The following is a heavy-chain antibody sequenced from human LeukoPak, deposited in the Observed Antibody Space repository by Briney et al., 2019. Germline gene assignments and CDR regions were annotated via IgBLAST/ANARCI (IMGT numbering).Heavy chain of an antibody. Sequence: PSQTLSLTCAVSGYSITSGYNSACIRQPPGKGLWWIGNIYHSGSTYSNRALKSRVTISVDTSKNQFSLKLRSVTAADTAVYYCARRYSNYFFDYWGQGTLVTVSS. V-gene: IGHV4-38-2*01. CDR1: GYSITSGYN. D-gene: IGHD4-11*01. CDR2: IYHSGST. CDR3: ARRYSNYFFDY. J-gene: IGHJ4*02.